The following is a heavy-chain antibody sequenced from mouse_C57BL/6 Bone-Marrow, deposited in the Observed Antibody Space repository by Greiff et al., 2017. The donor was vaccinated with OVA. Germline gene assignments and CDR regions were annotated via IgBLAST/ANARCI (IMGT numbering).Heavy chain of an antibody. CDR2: FYPGSGST. D-gene: IGHD2-5*01. V-gene: IGHV1-55*01. J-gene: IGHJ1*03. CDR3: ASTDSNYFYWYFDV. Sequence: QVQLQQPGAELVKPGASVKMSCKASGYTFTSYWITWVKQRPGQGLEWIGDFYPGSGSTNYNEKFKSKATLTVDTSSSTAYMQLSSLTSEDSAVYYCASTDSNYFYWYFDVWGTGTTVTVSS. CDR1: GYTFTSYW.